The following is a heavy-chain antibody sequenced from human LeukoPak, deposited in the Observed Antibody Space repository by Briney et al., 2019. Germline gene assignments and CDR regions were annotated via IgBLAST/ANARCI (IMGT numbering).Heavy chain of an antibody. CDR2: ISGSGGST. CDR1: GFTFSSYG. D-gene: IGHD2/OR15-2a*01. V-gene: IGHV3-23*01. CDR3: ARDRRDYLSRHFDY. Sequence: GGSLRLSCAASGFTFSSYGMSWVRQAPGKGLEWVSAISGSGGSTYYADSVKGRFTISRDNAKKSLYLQMNTLRAEDTAVYYCARDRRDYLSRHFDYWGQGTLVTVSS. J-gene: IGHJ4*02.